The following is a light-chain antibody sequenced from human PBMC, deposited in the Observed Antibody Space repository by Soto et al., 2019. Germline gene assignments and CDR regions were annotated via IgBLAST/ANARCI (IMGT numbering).Light chain of an antibody. CDR1: QGISSY. CDR2: AAS. V-gene: IGKV1-9*01. CDR3: QQYYSFPRT. Sequence: DIQLTQSPSFLSASVGDRVTITCRASQGISSYLAWYQSKPGKAPNLLIHAASTLQSGAPSRFSGSGSGTDFTLTISCLQSEDFATYYCQQYYSFPRTFGQGTKVDIK. J-gene: IGKJ1*01.